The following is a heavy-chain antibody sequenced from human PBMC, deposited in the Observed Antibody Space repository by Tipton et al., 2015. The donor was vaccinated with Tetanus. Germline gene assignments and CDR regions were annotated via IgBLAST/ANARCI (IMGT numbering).Heavy chain of an antibody. CDR1: GGSISSFY. J-gene: IGHJ6*04. Sequence: TLSLTCTVSGGSISSFYWYWIRQPPGKGLEWIAYTYQNGDANYNPSLQSRVTISVDTSKNQFSLQLAFVTAADTAIYYCARERIEAFYYHGLDVWGSGTTVTVSS. D-gene: IGHD2-21*01. CDR2: TYQNGDA. V-gene: IGHV4-59*01. CDR3: ARERIEAFYYHGLDV.